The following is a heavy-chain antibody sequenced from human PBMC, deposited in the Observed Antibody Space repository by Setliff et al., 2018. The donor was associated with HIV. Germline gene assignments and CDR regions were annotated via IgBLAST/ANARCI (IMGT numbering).Heavy chain of an antibody. Sequence: PGGSLRLSCAASGFTFSTYGMHWVRQAPGKGLEWVAFIRYDGTKTSYADSVKDRFTISRDNSKNTLYLQLNSLRPDDTGVYYCASARIPTGGTSTSFDFWGQGALVTVSS. CDR3: ASARIPTGGTSTSFDF. J-gene: IGHJ4*02. CDR1: GFTFSTYG. V-gene: IGHV3-30*02. CDR2: IRYDGTKT. D-gene: IGHD1-1*01.